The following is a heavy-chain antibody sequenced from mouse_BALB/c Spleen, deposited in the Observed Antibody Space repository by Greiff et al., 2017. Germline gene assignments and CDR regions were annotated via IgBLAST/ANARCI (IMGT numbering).Heavy chain of an antibody. CDR1: GFSFTDYY. D-gene: IGHD1-1*01. V-gene: IGHV7-3*02. Sequence: DVMLVESGGGLVQPGGSLRLSCATSGFSFTDYYMCWVRQPPGKALEWLGFIRNKANGYTTEYSASVKGRFTISRDNSQHILYLQKNTLRAEDSATNYCARAPYGSSYGWFAYWGQGTLVTVSA. CDR3: ARAPYGSSYGWFAY. CDR2: IRNKANGYTT. J-gene: IGHJ3*01.